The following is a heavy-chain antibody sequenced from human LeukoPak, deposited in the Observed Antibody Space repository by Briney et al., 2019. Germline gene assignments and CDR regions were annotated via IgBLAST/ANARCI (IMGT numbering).Heavy chain of an antibody. Sequence: GGSLRLSCAASGFTFSSYSMNWVRQAPGKGLEWVSSISSSSSYIYYADSVKGRFTISRDNAKNSLYLQMNSLRAEDTAVYYCASIAARDSRGYYGAFDYWGQGTLVTVSS. CDR2: ISSSSSYI. V-gene: IGHV3-21*04. CDR3: ASIAARDSRGYYGAFDY. D-gene: IGHD3-22*01. CDR1: GFTFSSYS. J-gene: IGHJ4*02.